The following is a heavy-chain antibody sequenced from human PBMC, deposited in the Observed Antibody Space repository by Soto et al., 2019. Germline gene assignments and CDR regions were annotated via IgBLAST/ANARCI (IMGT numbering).Heavy chain of an antibody. Sequence: EVQLVESGGGLVQPGGSLRLSCAASGFTFSSYAMHWVRQAPGKGLEYVSAISSNGGSTYYANSVKGRFTISRDNSKNTLYLQMGRLRAEDMAVYYCAREGEMTTVTTREWWFDPCGQGSLVTVCS. CDR3: AREGEMTTVTTREWWFDP. CDR1: GFTFSSYA. V-gene: IGHV3-64*01. D-gene: IGHD4-17*01. CDR2: ISSNGGST. J-gene: IGHJ5*02.